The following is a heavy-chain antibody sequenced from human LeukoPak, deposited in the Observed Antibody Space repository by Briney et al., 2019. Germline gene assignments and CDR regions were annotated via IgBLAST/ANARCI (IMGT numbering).Heavy chain of an antibody. V-gene: IGHV5-51*01. CDR1: GYSFTNYW. J-gene: IGHJ4*02. D-gene: IGHD4-11*01. CDR2: IYPDDSDT. Sequence: KLGESLKISCKGSGYSFTNYWIGWVRQMPGKGLEWMGIIYPDDSDTRYSPSFQGQVTISADKSIDTAYLQWSSLKAADIAMYYCARVRNDYSNYYFDYWGQGTLVTVSS. CDR3: ARVRNDYSNYYFDY.